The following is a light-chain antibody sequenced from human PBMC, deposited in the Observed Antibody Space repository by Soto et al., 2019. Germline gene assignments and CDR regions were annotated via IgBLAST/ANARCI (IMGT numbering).Light chain of an antibody. Sequence: QSALTQPASVSGSPGQSITISCTGTSSDVGGYNYVSWYQQHPGKAPKLMIYDVSNRPSGVSNRFSGSKSGNTASLTISGLQAEDEADYYCSSYTSSSTNWVFGGGTKLNVL. V-gene: IGLV2-14*01. CDR3: SSYTSSSTNWV. CDR2: DVS. CDR1: SSDVGGYNY. J-gene: IGLJ3*02.